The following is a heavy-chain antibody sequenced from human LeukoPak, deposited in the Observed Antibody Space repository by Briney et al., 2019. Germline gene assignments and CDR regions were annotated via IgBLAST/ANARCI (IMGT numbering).Heavy chain of an antibody. CDR2: LDPEDGET. Sequence: ASVKVSCKASGYTLTELSMHWVRQAPGKGLEWMGGLDPEDGETIYAQKFQGRVTMTEDTSTGTAYMELSSLRSEDTAVYYCATALYCSGGSCQQDYWGQGTLVTVSS. CDR1: GYTLTELS. D-gene: IGHD2-15*01. J-gene: IGHJ4*02. V-gene: IGHV1-24*01. CDR3: ATALYCSGGSCQQDY.